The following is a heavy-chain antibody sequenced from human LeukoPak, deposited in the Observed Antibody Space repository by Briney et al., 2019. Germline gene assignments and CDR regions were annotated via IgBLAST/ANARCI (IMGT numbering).Heavy chain of an antibody. D-gene: IGHD3-9*01. CDR3: ARGVLRYFDSGPSHPQRGDY. Sequence: ASVKVSCKASGYTFTSYYMHWVRQAPGQGLEWMGIINPSGGSTSYAQKFQGRVTMTRDTSTSTVYMELSSLRSEDTAVYYCARGVLRYFDSGPSHPQRGDYWGQGTLVTVSS. CDR2: INPSGGST. V-gene: IGHV1-46*01. J-gene: IGHJ4*02. CDR1: GYTFTSYY.